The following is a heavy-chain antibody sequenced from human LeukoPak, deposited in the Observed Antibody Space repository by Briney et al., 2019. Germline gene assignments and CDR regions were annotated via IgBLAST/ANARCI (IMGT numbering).Heavy chain of an antibody. CDR1: GDSTSSSNYY. CDR2: IYYSEST. Sequence: SETLSLTCTVSGDSTSSSNYYWGWIRQPPGKGLEWIGSIYYSESTYYNPSLKSRVTISIDTSKNQFSLKMSSVTAADTAVYYCAREDWNYKVDAFDIWGRGTMVTVSS. CDR3: AREDWNYKVDAFDI. D-gene: IGHD1-7*01. V-gene: IGHV4-39*07. J-gene: IGHJ3*02.